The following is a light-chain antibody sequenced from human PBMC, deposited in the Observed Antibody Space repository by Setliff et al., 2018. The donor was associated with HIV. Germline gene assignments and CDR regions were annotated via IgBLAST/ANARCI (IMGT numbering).Light chain of an antibody. V-gene: IGLV1-44*01. CDR2: STN. J-gene: IGLJ1*01. Sequence: QSVLTQPPSASGAPGQKVIISCSGSSSNVGDNAVSWYQQFTGAAPKLLIYSTNLRPSGVPARFSGSKSGTSASLAISGLHSEDEADYFCASWDDSLNGEVFGTGTKVTVL. CDR1: SSNVGDNA. CDR3: ASWDDSLNGEV.